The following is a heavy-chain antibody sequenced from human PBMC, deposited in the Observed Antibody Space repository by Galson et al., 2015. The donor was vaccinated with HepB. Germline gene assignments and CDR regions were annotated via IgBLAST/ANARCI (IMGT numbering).Heavy chain of an antibody. CDR3: ARDVGYCSSTSCYFTRALGY. D-gene: IGHD2-2*01. J-gene: IGHJ4*02. Sequence: SVKVSCKASGYTFTSYGISWVRQAPGQGLEWMGWISAYNGNTNYAQKLQGRVTMTTDTYTSTAYMELRSLRSDDTAVYYCARDVGYCSSTSCYFTRALGYWGQGTLVTVSS. V-gene: IGHV1-18*01. CDR1: GYTFTSYG. CDR2: ISAYNGNT.